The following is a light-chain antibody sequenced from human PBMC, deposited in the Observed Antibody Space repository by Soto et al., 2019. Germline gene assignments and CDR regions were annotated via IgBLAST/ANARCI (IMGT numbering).Light chain of an antibody. CDR2: DAS. J-gene: IGKJ4*01. Sequence: DIVLTQSPATLSVSPGGRATLSYRASQTVSKNLAWYQQKPGQPPRLLIFDASTRASGIPGRFSGSGSDTEFTLTINSLQSEDFAVYYCQQDNNWPLTFGGGTKVEIK. V-gene: IGKV3D-15*01. CDR3: QQDNNWPLT. CDR1: QTVSKN.